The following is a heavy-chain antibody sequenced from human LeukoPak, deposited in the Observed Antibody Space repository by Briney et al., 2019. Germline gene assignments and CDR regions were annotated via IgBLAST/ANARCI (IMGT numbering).Heavy chain of an antibody. CDR2: ISFHGANE. V-gene: IGHV3-30*18. D-gene: IGHD3-22*01. Sequence: GGSLRLSCTASGFNFSAYGRHWVRQAPGKGLDWVAVISFHGANEYYADSVKGRFTISRDNSNNTLYLQMNSVRAEDTAVYYCAKGRRGSSYVHYFDTWGQGTLVIVSS. CDR1: GFNFSAYG. J-gene: IGHJ1*01. CDR3: AKGRRGSSYVHYFDT.